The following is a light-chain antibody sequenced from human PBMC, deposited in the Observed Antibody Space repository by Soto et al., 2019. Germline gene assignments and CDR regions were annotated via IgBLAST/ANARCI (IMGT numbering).Light chain of an antibody. CDR2: DVS. V-gene: IGKV1-5*01. CDR1: QSISSW. CDR3: QQYNTFWT. Sequence: EIQMTQSPSTLSASVGDRFTITCRASQSISSWLAWYQQKPGKSPKLLIYDVSSLESGVPSRFSGSGSGTEFTLTISSLQPDDFATYYCQQYNTFWTFGPGTKVDIK. J-gene: IGKJ1*01.